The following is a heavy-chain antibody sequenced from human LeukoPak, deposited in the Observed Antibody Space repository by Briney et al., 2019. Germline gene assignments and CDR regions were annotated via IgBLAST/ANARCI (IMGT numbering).Heavy chain of an antibody. CDR2: ISGSGGST. CDR3: ASVPLLWFGELLSQYFQH. D-gene: IGHD3-10*01. Sequence: GGSLRLSCAASGFTFSSYAMSWVRQAPGKGLEWVSAISGSGGSTYYADSVKGRFTISRDNAKNSLYLQMNSLRAEDTAVYYCASVPLLWFGELLSQYFQHWGQGTLVTVSS. CDR1: GFTFSSYA. J-gene: IGHJ1*01. V-gene: IGHV3-23*01.